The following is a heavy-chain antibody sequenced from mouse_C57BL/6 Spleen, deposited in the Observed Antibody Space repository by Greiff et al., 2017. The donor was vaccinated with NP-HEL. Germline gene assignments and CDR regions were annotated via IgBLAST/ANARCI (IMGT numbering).Heavy chain of an antibody. J-gene: IGHJ4*01. CDR2: IYPRDGST. CDR1: GYTFTDHT. V-gene: IGHV1-78*01. CDR3: ARGGYYGSIDYYAMDY. D-gene: IGHD1-1*01. Sequence: VKVVESDAELVKPGASVKISCKVSGYTFTDHTIHWMKQRPEQGLEWIGYIYPRDGSTKYNEKFKGKATLTADKSSSTAYMQLNSLTSEDSAVYFCARGGYYGSIDYYAMDYWGQGTSVTVSS.